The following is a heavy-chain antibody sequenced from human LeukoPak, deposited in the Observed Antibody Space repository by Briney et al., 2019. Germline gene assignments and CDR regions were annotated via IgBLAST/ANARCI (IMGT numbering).Heavy chain of an antibody. Sequence: PGGSLRLSCAASGFTFSSYAMHWVRQAPGKGLEWVAVISYDGSNKYYADSVKGRFTISRDTSKNTLCLQMNSLRAEDTAVYYCARERSESDYGMDVWGQGTTVTVSS. V-gene: IGHV3-30-3*01. CDR2: ISYDGSNK. D-gene: IGHD2-15*01. CDR1: GFTFSSYA. J-gene: IGHJ6*02. CDR3: ARERSESDYGMDV.